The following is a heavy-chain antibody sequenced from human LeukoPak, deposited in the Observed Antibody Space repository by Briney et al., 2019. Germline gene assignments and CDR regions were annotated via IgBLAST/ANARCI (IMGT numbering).Heavy chain of an antibody. V-gene: IGHV3-15*01. D-gene: IGHD5-18*01. Sequence: PGGSLRLSCAASGFTFSNTWMSWVRQAPGKGLEWVGRIKSKTDGGTTDYAAPVKGRFTISRDDSKNTLYVQMNSLKTEDTAVYYCARGPIQLWIHNAMDVWGQGTTVTVSS. J-gene: IGHJ6*02. CDR2: IKSKTDGGTT. CDR3: ARGPIQLWIHNAMDV. CDR1: GFTFSNTW.